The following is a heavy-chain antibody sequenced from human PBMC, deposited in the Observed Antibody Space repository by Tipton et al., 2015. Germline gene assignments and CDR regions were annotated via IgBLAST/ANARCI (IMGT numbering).Heavy chain of an antibody. CDR2: IKPDGSES. D-gene: IGHD3-16*01. CDR3: ARYVWLGTRETYAMDV. V-gene: IGHV3-7*01. J-gene: IGHJ6*02. Sequence: SWIRQPPGKGLEWVANIKPDGSESYYLDSVKGRFTFSRDNAKNSLFLQMNSLRVEDTAVYYCARYVWLGTRETYAMDVWGQGTTVTVSS.